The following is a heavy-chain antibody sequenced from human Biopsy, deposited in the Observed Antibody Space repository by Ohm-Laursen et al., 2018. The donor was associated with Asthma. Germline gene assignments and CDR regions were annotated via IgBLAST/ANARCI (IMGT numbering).Heavy chain of an antibody. D-gene: IGHD3-22*01. CDR3: ARGDSSNWSHYYFDY. CDR1: GFTFGSYG. J-gene: IGHJ4*02. V-gene: IGHV3-33*01. CDR2: IWFDGSNK. Sequence: SLRLSCAASGFTFGSYGLHWVRQAPGKGLEWVADIWFDGSNKHYADSVRGRFTISRDYSKNTLYLQMHSLRAEDTAVYYCARGDSSNWSHYYFDYWGQGTLVTVSS.